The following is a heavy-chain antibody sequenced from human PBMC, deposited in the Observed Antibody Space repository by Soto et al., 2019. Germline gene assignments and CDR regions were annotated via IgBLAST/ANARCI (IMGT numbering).Heavy chain of an antibody. CDR3: AREGAYYDSSGYYKVYFDY. CDR1: GGSISSGDYY. J-gene: IGHJ4*02. D-gene: IGHD3-22*01. Sequence: SETLSLTCTGSGGSISSGDYYWSWIRQPPGKGLEWIGYIYYSGSTYYNPSLKSRVTISVDTSKNQFSLKLSSVTAADTAVYYCAREGAYYDSSGYYKVYFDYWGQGTLVTVSS. CDR2: IYYSGST. V-gene: IGHV4-30-4*01.